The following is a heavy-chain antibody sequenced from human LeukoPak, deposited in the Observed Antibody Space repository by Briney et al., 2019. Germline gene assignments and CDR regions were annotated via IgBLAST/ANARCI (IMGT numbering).Heavy chain of an antibody. J-gene: IGHJ4*02. D-gene: IGHD4-17*01. CDR2: IYYSGST. CDR1: GGSISSGGYY. CDR3: ARALRHDYGDNGRGGGIDY. V-gene: IGHV4-31*03. Sequence: SQTLSLTCTVSGGSISSGGYYWSWIRQHPGKGLEWIGYIYYSGSTYYNPSLKSRVTISVDTSKNQFSLKLSSVTAADTAVYYCARALRHDYGDNGRGGGIDYWGQGTLVTVSS.